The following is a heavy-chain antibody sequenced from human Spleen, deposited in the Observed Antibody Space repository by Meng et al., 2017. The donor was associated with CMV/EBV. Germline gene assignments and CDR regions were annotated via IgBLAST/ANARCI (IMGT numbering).Heavy chain of an antibody. CDR2: IYYSGST. CDR1: GGSISRYY. D-gene: IGHD3-16*01. V-gene: IGHV4-59*01. CDR3: ARFNYDYGHIDY. Sequence: GSLRLSCTVSGGSISRYYWSWIRQPPGKGLEWIGYIYYSGSTNFNPSLKSRVTISVDTSKNQFSLKLSSVTAADTAVYYCARFNYDYGHIDYWGQGTLVTVSS. J-gene: IGHJ4*02.